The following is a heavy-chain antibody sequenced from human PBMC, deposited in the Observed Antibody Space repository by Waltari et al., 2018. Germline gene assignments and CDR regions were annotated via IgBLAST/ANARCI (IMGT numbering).Heavy chain of an antibody. V-gene: IGHV4-39*01. CDR3: ARIIAARLLFDY. Sequence: QLQLQESGPGLVKPSETLSLTCTVPGGSISSSSYYWGWIRQPPGKGLEWIGSIYYSGSTYYNPSLKSRVTISVDTSKNQFSLKLSSVTAADTAVYYCARIIAARLLFDYWGQGTLVTVSS. CDR1: GGSISSSSYY. J-gene: IGHJ4*02. CDR2: IYYSGST. D-gene: IGHD6-6*01.